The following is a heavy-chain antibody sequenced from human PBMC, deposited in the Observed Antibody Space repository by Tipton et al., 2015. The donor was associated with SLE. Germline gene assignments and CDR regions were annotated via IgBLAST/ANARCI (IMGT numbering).Heavy chain of an antibody. V-gene: IGHV3-23*01. D-gene: IGHD1-1*01. CDR3: AKGTLEEQVDAFDI. J-gene: IGHJ3*02. CDR2: ISGSGGST. Sequence: SLRLSCAASGFTFSSYAMSWVRQALGKGPEWVSAISGSGGSTYYADYVKGRFTISRDNSKNTLYLLMNSLRAEDTAVYFCAKGTLEEQVDAFDIWGQGTMVTVSS. CDR1: GFTFSSYA.